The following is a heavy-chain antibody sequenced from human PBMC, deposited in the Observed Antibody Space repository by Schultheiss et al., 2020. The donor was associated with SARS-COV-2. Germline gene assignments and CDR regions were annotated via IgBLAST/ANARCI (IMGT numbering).Heavy chain of an antibody. CDR3: AGGGRGWVKDAFDI. V-gene: IGHV3-30*04. J-gene: IGHJ4*02. CDR1: GFTFSSYV. D-gene: IGHD6-19*01. Sequence: GESLKISCAASGFTFSSYVMHWVRQAPGKGLEWVAVISYDGSNKYYADSVKGRFTISRDNSKNTLYLQMNSLRAEDTAVYYCAGGGRGWVKDAFDIWGQGTLVTVSS. CDR2: ISYDGSNK.